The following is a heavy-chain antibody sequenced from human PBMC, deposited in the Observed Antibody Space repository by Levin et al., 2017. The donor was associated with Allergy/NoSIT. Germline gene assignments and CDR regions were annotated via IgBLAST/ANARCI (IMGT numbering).Heavy chain of an antibody. J-gene: IGHJ6*02. CDR3: ARVRLRFLEWLSRQQYNYYYYGMDV. CDR1: GFTFSSYA. Sequence: GGSLRLSCAASGFTFSSYAMHWVRQAPGKGLEWVAVISYDGSNKYYADSVKGRFTISRDNSKNTLYLQMNSLRAEDTAVYYCARVRLRFLEWLSRQQYNYYYYGMDVWGQGTTVTVSS. CDR2: ISYDGSNK. D-gene: IGHD3-3*01. V-gene: IGHV3-30-3*01.